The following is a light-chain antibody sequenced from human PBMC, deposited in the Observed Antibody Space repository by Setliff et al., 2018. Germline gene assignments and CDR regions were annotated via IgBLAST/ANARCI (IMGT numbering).Light chain of an antibody. Sequence: QSVLTQPPSASGTPGQRVTISCSGSSSNIGSNTVNWYQQLPGTAPKLLIYSNNQRPSGVPDRFSGSKSGTSASLAISGLQSGDEADYYCAAWDDSLNGLVVFGGGTQLTVL. V-gene: IGLV1-44*01. CDR2: SNN. CDR3: AAWDDSLNGLVV. J-gene: IGLJ2*01. CDR1: SSNIGSNT.